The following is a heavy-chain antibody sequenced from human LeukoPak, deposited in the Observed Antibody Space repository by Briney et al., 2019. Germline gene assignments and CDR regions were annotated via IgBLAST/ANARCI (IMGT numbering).Heavy chain of an antibody. Sequence: GGSLRLSCAASGFTFSNYAMSWVRQAPGKGLEWVSVISGSGGSTYYADSVKGRFTISRDNSKNTLYVQMNSLRAEDTAVYYCAGSEGSSWNELGYWGQGTLVTVSS. J-gene: IGHJ4*02. CDR2: ISGSGGST. CDR1: GFTFSNYA. D-gene: IGHD6-13*01. V-gene: IGHV3-23*01. CDR3: AGSEGSSWNELGY.